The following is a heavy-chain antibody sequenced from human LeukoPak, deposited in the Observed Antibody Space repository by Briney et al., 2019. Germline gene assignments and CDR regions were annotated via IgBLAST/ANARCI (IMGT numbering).Heavy chain of an antibody. V-gene: IGHV1-18*01. CDR3: ARGQSGWYALDY. CDR1: GYTFTSYG. Sequence: ASVNVSCRASGYTFTSYGISWVRQAPGQGLEWMGWISAYNGNTNYAQKLQGRVTMTTDTSTSTAYMELRSLSSDDTAVYYCARGQSGWYALDYWGQGTLVTVSS. J-gene: IGHJ4*02. D-gene: IGHD6-19*01. CDR2: ISAYNGNT.